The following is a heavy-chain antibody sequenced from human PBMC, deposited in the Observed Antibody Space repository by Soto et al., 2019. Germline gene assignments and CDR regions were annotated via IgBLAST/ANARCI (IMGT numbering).Heavy chain of an antibody. V-gene: IGHV3-23*01. CDR3: AKVWGSGSMYYYMDV. J-gene: IGHJ6*03. Sequence: GGSLRLSCAASGFTFSSYAMSWVRQAPGKGLEWVSAISGSGGSTYYADSVKGRFTISRDNSKNTLYLQMNSLRAEDTAVYYCAKVWGSGSMYYYMDVWGKGTTVTVSS. CDR1: GFTFSSYA. CDR2: ISGSGGST. D-gene: IGHD2-15*01.